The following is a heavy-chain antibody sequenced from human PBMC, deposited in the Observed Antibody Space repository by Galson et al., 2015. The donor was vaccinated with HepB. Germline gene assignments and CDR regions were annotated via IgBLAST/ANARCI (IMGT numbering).Heavy chain of an antibody. CDR3: ARALRNSGGYYYLMTAHYFDL. J-gene: IGHJ4*02. CDR1: GYTFTAYY. D-gene: IGHD3-22*01. Sequence: SVKVSCKASGYTFTAYYMHWVRQAPGQGLEWMGWINPNSGGTDYAQKFQGRVTMTRDTSVSTAYMELSSLRSDDTAVYFCARALRNSGGYYYLMTAHYFDLWGPGSLVTVSS. CDR2: INPNSGGT. V-gene: IGHV1-2*02.